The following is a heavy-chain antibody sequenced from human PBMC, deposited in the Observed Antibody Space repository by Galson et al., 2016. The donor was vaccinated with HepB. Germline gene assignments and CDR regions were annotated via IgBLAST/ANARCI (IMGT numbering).Heavy chain of an antibody. J-gene: IGHJ4*02. CDR2: INGGNGNT. D-gene: IGHD2-21*02. CDR3: ARGSDVTCRGGDCTLDY. CDR1: GYTFSTYA. Sequence: SVKVSCKASGYTFSTYAIHWVRQAPGQSLEWMGWINGGNGNTKFSHKLQGRVSFTSDTSASTAYMELSSLRSEDTAVFYCARGSDVTCRGGDCTLDYWGQGTLVTVSS. V-gene: IGHV1-3*01.